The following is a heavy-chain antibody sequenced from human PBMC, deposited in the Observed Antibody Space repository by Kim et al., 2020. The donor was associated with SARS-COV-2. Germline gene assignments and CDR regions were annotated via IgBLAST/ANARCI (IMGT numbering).Heavy chain of an antibody. J-gene: IGHJ6*04. CDR2: IYYSGST. CDR3: ARRGLWFGDDMDV. CDR1: GASISNYY. Sequence: SETLSLTCTVSGASISNYYWSWIRQPPGKGLEWIGYIYYSGSTNYNPSLKSRVTISVDPSKNQFSRKLSSVTAADTAVYYCARRGLWFGDDMDVWGKGTT. D-gene: IGHD3-10*01. V-gene: IGHV4-59*08.